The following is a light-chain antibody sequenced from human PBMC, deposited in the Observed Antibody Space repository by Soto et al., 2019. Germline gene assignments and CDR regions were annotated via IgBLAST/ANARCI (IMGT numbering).Light chain of an antibody. Sequence: EIVMTQSPATLSVSPGERATLSCRASQSISSNLAWYQQKLGQAPRLLIYDASTRATGIPARFSGSGSGTEFTLTISRLEPEDFAVYYCQQYGSSPITFGQGTRLEIK. CDR1: QSISSN. CDR2: DAS. J-gene: IGKJ5*01. CDR3: QQYGSSPIT. V-gene: IGKV3-15*01.